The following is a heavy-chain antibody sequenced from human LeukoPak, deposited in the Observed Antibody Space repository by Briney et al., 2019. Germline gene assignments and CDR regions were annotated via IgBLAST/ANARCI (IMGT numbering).Heavy chain of an antibody. V-gene: IGHV3-48*03. CDR3: AKVAKYYYGSETYYFFEH. CDR1: GFTFSSYE. Sequence: GGSLRLSCAASGFTFSSYEMNWVRQAPGKGLEWVSYISSSGSTIYYADSVKGRFTISRDNAKNSLYLQMNSLRVEDTAVYYCAKVAKYYYGSETYYFFEHWGQGTPVTASS. D-gene: IGHD3-10*01. CDR2: ISSSGSTI. J-gene: IGHJ4*02.